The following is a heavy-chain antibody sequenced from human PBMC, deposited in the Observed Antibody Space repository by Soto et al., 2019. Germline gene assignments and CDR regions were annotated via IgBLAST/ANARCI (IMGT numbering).Heavy chain of an antibody. V-gene: IGHV1-69*01. Sequence: QLQRVQSGPGVRKPGSSWKVSSKPPGGPLRSMLFTGVQRALGQGLEGLGGIILIFGTANYAQKSQGRVTITADESTSTAYMELSSLRSEDTAVYYCARPYSSSWDYYYGMDVWGQGTTVTVSS. J-gene: IGHJ6*02. CDR3: ARPYSSSWDYYYGMDV. CDR1: GGPLRSML. D-gene: IGHD6-13*01. CDR2: IILIFGTA.